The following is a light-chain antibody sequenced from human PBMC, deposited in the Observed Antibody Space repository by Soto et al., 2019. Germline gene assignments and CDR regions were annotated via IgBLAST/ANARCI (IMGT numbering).Light chain of an antibody. CDR3: QQYGSSRWT. CDR2: AAS. CDR1: QSVSSTY. V-gene: IGKV3-20*01. Sequence: IVLTQSPDTLSLFPGERATLSCRASQSVSSTYLAWYQQKPGQAPRPLISAASSRATGTPDRFSGSGSGTDFTLTISRLEPEDFAVYYCQQYGSSRWTFGQGTKV. J-gene: IGKJ1*01.